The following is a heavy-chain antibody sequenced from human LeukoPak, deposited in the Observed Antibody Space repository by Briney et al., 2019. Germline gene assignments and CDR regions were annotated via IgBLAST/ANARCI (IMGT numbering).Heavy chain of an antibody. J-gene: IGHJ4*02. CDR3: ARGGSYFAIDY. Sequence: GASVKVSCKASGYTFTSYGISWVRQAPGQGLEWMGWINPNSGGTNYAQKFQGRVTMTRDTSISTAYMELSRLRSDDTAVYYCARGGSYFAIDYWGQGTLVTVSS. CDR1: GYTFTSYG. D-gene: IGHD1-26*01. CDR2: INPNSGGT. V-gene: IGHV1-2*02.